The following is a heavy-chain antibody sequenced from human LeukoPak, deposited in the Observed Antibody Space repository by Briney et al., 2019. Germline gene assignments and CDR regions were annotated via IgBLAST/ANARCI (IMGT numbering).Heavy chain of an antibody. J-gene: IGHJ4*02. CDR2: MNPNSGNT. CDR3: ARGKITFGGVTRENDY. CDR1: GYTFTSHD. D-gene: IGHD3-16*01. V-gene: IGHV1-8*01. Sequence: ASVKVSRKPSGYTFTSHDINWVRQATAQRLEWMGWMNPNSGNTGYAQKFQGRVTMTRNTSISTAYMELSSLRSEDTAVYYCARGKITFGGVTRENDYWGQGTLVTVSS.